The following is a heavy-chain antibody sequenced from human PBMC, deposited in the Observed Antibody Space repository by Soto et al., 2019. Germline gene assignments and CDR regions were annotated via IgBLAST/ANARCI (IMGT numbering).Heavy chain of an antibody. CDR3: AREIKYYFDDSGHYSSAYYSDY. CDR1: GDSVSSNSAA. D-gene: IGHD3-22*01. V-gene: IGHV6-1*01. CDR2: TYYRSNWYN. Sequence: KQSQTLSLTCAISGDSVSSNSAAWNWIRQSPSRGLEWLGRTYYRSNWYNEYALSVKSRITINPDTSKNQFSLQLKSVTPEDAAIYYCAREIKYYFDDSGHYSSAYYSDYWGQGTLVTVSS. J-gene: IGHJ4*02.